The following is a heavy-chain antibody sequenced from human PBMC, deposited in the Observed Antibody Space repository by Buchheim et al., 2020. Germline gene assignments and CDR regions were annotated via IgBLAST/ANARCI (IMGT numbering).Heavy chain of an antibody. J-gene: IGHJ6*02. CDR3: THSEVGATRSDSYYYYGMDV. CDR2: IRSKAYGGTT. V-gene: IGHV3-49*04. Sequence: EVQLVESGGGLVQPGRSLRLSCTASGFTFGDYAMSWVRQAPGKGLEWVGFIRSKAYGGTTEYAASVKGRFTISRDDSKSIAYLQMNSLKTEDTAVYYCTHSEVGATRSDSYYYYGMDVWGQGTT. CDR1: GFTFGDYA. D-gene: IGHD1-26*01.